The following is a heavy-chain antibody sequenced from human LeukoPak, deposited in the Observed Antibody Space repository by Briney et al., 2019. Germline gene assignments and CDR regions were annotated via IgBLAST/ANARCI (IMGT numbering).Heavy chain of an antibody. V-gene: IGHV4-59*01. CDR1: GGSISSYY. CDR2: IYYSGST. J-gene: IGHJ4*02. Sequence: PSETLSLTCTVSGGSISSYYWSWIRQPPGKGLEWIGYIYYSGSTNYNPSLKSRVTISVDTSKNQFSLKLNSVTAADTAVYYCARGFVGVPYYFDYWGQGTLVTVSS. D-gene: IGHD3-16*01. CDR3: ARGFVGVPYYFDY.